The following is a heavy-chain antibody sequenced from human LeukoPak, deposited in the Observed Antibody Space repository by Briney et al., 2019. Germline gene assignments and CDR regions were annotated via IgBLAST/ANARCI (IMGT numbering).Heavy chain of an antibody. Sequence: SETLSLTCAVYGGSFSGYYWSWIRQPPGKGLEWIGEINHSGSTNYNPSLKSRITISVDTSKNQFSLKLSSVTAADTAVYYCARFITMVRGVRSWFDPWGQGTLVTVSS. CDR1: GGSFSGYY. J-gene: IGHJ5*02. V-gene: IGHV4-34*01. D-gene: IGHD3-10*01. CDR3: ARFITMVRGVRSWFDP. CDR2: INHSGST.